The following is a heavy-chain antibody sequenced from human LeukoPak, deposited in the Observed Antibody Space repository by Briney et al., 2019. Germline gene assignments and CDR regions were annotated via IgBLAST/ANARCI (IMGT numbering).Heavy chain of an antibody. CDR2: INTDGSST. D-gene: IGHD3-3*01. J-gene: IGHJ4*02. CDR1: GFTFSSYW. V-gene: IGHV3-74*01. Sequence: GGSLRLSCAASGFTFSSYWMHWVRQAPGKGLVWVSRINTDGSSTSYADSVKGRFTISRDNAKNTLYLQMNSLRAEDTAVYYCARANYDFWSGYYGYWGQGTLVTVSS. CDR3: ARANYDFWSGYYGY.